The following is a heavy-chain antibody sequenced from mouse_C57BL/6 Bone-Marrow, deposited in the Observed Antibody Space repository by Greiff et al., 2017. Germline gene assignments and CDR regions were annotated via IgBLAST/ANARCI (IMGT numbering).Heavy chain of an antibody. D-gene: IGHD1-1*01. Sequence: VQLQQSGPVLVKPGASVKMSCKASGYTFTDYYMNWVKQSHGKSLEWIGVINPYNGGTSYNQKFKGKDTLTVDKSSSTAYMELNSLTSEDSAVYYCARSYYYGSSYVGYWGQGTTLTVSS. V-gene: IGHV1-19*01. CDR2: INPYNGGT. J-gene: IGHJ2*01. CDR3: ARSYYYGSSYVGY. CDR1: GYTFTDYY.